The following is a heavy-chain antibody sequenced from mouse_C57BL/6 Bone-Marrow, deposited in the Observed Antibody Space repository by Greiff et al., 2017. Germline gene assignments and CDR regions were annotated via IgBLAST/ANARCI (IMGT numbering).Heavy chain of an antibody. CDR3: ARWGTYCCGY. CDR1: GYTFTSYW. J-gene: IGHJ2*01. V-gene: IGHV1-50*01. D-gene: IGHD3-3*01. CDR2: IDPSDSYT. Sequence: QVQLQQPGAELVKPGASVKLSCKASGYTFTSYWMQWVKQRPGQGLEWIGEIDPSDSYTNYNQKFKGKATLTVDTSSSTAYMQRSSLTSEDSAVYDCARWGTYCCGYWGQGTTLTDSS.